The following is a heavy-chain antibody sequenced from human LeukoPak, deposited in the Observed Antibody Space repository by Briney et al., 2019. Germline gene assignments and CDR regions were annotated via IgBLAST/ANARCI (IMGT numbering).Heavy chain of an antibody. CDR3: ARVKYGDYYYYYMDV. CDR2: IYYSGST. CDR1: GGSISSYY. D-gene: IGHD4-17*01. J-gene: IGHJ6*03. Sequence: SENLSLTCTVSGGSISSYYWSWIRQPPGKGLEWIGYIYYSGSTNYNPSLKSRVTISVDTSKNQFSLKLSSVTAADTAVYYCARVKYGDYYYYYMDVWGKGTTVTVSS. V-gene: IGHV4-59*01.